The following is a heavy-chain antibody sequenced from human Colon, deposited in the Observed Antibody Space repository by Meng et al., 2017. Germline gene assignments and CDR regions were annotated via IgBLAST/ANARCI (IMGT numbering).Heavy chain of an antibody. CDR1: GFTFNNYE. D-gene: IGHD2-15*01. J-gene: IGHJ4*02. V-gene: IGHV3-48*03. Sequence: GESLKISCAASGFTFNNYEMSWVRQAPGKGLEWVSYISSSGDTIYYADSVKGRFSISRDDARNSLFLQMDSLRADDTAVYYCAREDSGGGWGFDYWGQGALVTFSS. CDR3: AREDSGGGWGFDY. CDR2: ISSSGDTI.